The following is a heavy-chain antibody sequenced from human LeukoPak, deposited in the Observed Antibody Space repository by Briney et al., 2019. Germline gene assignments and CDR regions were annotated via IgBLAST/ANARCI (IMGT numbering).Heavy chain of an antibody. CDR3: ARGRGPKKGYYYYGMDV. J-gene: IGHJ6*02. CDR1: GGSISSSGYY. CDR2: VYYTGST. V-gene: IGHV4-39*02. Sequence: SETLSLTCTVSGGSISSSGYYWGWIRQPPGKGLEWVGSVYYTGSTFYNPSLKSRVTTSVDTSKNHFSLNLSSVTAADTAVYYCARGRGPKKGYYYYGMDVWGQGTTVTVSS.